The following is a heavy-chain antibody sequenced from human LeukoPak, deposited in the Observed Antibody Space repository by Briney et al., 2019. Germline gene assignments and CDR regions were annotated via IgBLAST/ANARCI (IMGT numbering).Heavy chain of an antibody. V-gene: IGHV4-31*03. Sequence: PSQTLSLTCTVSGGSISSGGYYWSWIRQHPGKGLEWIGYIYYSGSTYYNPSLKSRVTISVDTSKNQFSLKLSSVTAADTAVYYCARDRAKPYYYYGMGVWGQGTTVTVSS. CDR2: IYYSGST. CDR3: ARDRAKPYYYYGMGV. CDR1: GGSISSGGYY. J-gene: IGHJ6*02.